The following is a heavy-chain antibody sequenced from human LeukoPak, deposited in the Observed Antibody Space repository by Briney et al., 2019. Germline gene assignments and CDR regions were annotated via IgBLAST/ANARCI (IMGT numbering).Heavy chain of an antibody. Sequence: PGGSLRLSCAASGFTASSNYMSWVRQAPGKGLEWVSVIYSGGSTYYADSVKGRFTISRDNSKNTLYLQMNSLRAEDTAVYYCARVDSGAVWVGGAFDIWGQGTMVTVSS. J-gene: IGHJ3*02. CDR2: IYSGGST. V-gene: IGHV3-53*01. D-gene: IGHD3-10*01. CDR3: ARVDSGAVWVGGAFDI. CDR1: GFTASSNY.